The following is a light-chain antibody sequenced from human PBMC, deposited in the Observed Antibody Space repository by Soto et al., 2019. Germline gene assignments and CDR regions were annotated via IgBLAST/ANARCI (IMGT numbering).Light chain of an antibody. CDR2: DAS. CDR3: QQFNSYLPT. J-gene: IGKJ3*01. V-gene: IGKV1-13*02. CDR1: QGISSA. Sequence: AIQLTQSPSSLSASVGDRVTITCRASQGISSALAWYQQKPGKAPKLLIYDASKLESGVPSRFSGSVSGTDFTLTISSLQSEDFATYYCQQFNSYLPTFGPGTKVDIK.